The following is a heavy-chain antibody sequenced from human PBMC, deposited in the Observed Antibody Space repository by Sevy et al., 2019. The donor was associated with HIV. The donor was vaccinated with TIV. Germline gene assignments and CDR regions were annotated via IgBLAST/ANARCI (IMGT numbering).Heavy chain of an antibody. CDR2: IYYSGST. V-gene: IGHV4-39*01. J-gene: IGHJ5*02. CDR3: ARLTLFLWFGEFRENWFDP. CDR1: GGSISSSSYY. D-gene: IGHD3-10*01. Sequence: SETLSLTCTVSGGSISSSSYYWGWIRQPPGKGLEWIGSIYYSGSTYYNPSLKSRVTISVDTSKNQFSLKLSSVTAAETAVYYCARLTLFLWFGEFRENWFDPWGQGTLVTVSS.